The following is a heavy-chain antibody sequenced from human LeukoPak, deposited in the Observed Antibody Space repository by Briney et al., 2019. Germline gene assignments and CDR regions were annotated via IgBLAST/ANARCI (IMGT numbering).Heavy chain of an antibody. CDR3: ATIPRYDFWSGYSGWFDP. CDR2: MNPNSGNT. V-gene: IGHV1-8*02. Sequence: ASVKVSCKASGYTFTSYDINWVRQATGQGLEWMGWMNPNSGNTGYAQKFQGRVTMTRNTSISTAYMELSSLRSEDTAVYYCATIPRYDFWSGYSGWFDPWGQGTLVTVSS. CDR1: GYTFTSYD. J-gene: IGHJ5*02. D-gene: IGHD3-3*01.